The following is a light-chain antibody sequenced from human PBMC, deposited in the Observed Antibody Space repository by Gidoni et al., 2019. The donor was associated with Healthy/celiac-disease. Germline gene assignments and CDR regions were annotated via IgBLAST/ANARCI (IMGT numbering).Light chain of an antibody. CDR1: SSDVGSFNL. V-gene: IGLV2-23*01. CDR2: EGS. J-gene: IGLJ3*02. Sequence: QSALTQPASVSGSPGQSITISCTGTSSDVGSFNLVSWYQQHPGKAPKLMIYEGSKRPSGVSNRFSGSKSGNTASLTIAGLQAEDEAEYYCCSYGGSTNWVFGGGTKLTVL. CDR3: CSYGGSTNWV.